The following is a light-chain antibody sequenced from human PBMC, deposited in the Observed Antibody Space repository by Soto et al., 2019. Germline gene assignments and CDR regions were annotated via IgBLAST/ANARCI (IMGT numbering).Light chain of an antibody. Sequence: QSVLTQSPSASASLGASVKLTCTLSSGHSNYAIAWHQQQPETGPRYLMKVDSDGSHNKGDGIPDRFSGSRSGDERYLTISSLQSEDEADYYCQTWGTGIVVFGGGTKLTVL. V-gene: IGLV4-69*02. CDR1: SGHSNYA. CDR2: VDSDGSH. J-gene: IGLJ2*01. CDR3: QTWGTGIVV.